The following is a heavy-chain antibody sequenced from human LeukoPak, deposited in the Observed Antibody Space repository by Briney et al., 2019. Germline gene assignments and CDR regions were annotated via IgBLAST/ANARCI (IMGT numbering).Heavy chain of an antibody. J-gene: IGHJ4*02. V-gene: IGHV3-7*03. CDR3: ARHASGSYFFEC. D-gene: IGHD3-10*01. Sequence: AGGSLRLSCAASGFTFTAYLMSWVRQAPGKGLEWVADIKHDGSEKYYVDSVKGRFTISRDNVKNSLFLQMNSLRAEDTAVYYCARHASGSYFFECWGQGTLVTVSS. CDR2: IKHDGSEK. CDR1: GFTFTAYL.